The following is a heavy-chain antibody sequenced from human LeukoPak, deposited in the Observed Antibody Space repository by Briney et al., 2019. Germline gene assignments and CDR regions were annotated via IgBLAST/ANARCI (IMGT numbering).Heavy chain of an antibody. CDR2: ISSSGSTI. CDR1: GFTFSSYE. D-gene: IGHD1-26*01. J-gene: IGHJ4*02. V-gene: IGHV3-48*03. CDR3: AGVHSGSPH. Sequence: PGGSLRLSCAASGFTFSSYEMNWVRQAPGKGLEWVSYISSSGSTIYYADSVKGRFTISRDNAKNSLYLQMNSLRAEDTAVYYCAGVHSGSPHWGQGALVTVSS.